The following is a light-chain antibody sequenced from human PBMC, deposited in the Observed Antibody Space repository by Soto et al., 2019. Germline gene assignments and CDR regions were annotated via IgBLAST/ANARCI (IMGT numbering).Light chain of an antibody. CDR3: QQYYTTLS. J-gene: IGKJ4*01. CDR2: WAS. CDR1: QSVLYNSDNKNY. V-gene: IGKV4-1*01. Sequence: DIVMTQSPDSLAVSLGERATINCKSSQSVLYNSDNKNYLAWHQQKPGQPPKLLIYWASTRDSGVPDRFSGRGRGGDFPLTISSLQAEDVAFYYWQQYYTTLSFGGGTKVEIK.